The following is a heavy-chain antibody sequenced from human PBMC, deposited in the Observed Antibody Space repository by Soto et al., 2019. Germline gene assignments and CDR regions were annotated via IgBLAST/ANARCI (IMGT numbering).Heavy chain of an antibody. D-gene: IGHD3-3*01. CDR1: GFTFGDYA. CDR2: IRSKAYGGTT. J-gene: IGHJ3*02. V-gene: IGHV3-49*04. CDR3: TRERTTIFGVFIAPDPFDI. Sequence: SLRLSCTASGFTFGDYAMSWVRQAPGKGLEWVGFIRSKAYGGTTEYAASVKGRFTISRDDSKSIAYLQMNSLKTEDTAVYYCTRERTTIFGVFIAPDPFDISGQGTMVTVS.